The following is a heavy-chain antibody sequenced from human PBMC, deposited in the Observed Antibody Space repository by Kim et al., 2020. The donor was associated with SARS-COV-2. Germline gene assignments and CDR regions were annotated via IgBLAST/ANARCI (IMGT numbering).Heavy chain of an antibody. CDR3: ATGSGSYYNLTFDY. Sequence: GGSLRLSCAASGFTFSSYGMHWVRQAPGKGLEWVAVISYDGSNKYYADSVKGRFTISRDNSKNTLYLQMNSLRAEDTSVYYCATGSGSYYNLTFDYWGQGTLVTVSS. CDR1: GFTFSSYG. J-gene: IGHJ4*02. CDR2: ISYDGSNK. V-gene: IGHV3-33*05. D-gene: IGHD3-10*01.